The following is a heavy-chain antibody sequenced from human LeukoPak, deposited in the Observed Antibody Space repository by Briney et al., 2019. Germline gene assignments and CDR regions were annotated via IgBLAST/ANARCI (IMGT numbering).Heavy chain of an antibody. CDR1: GGSISSHY. CDR2: IYYSGST. J-gene: IGHJ6*03. Sequence: NPSETLSLTCTVSGGSISSHYWSWIRQPPGKGLEWIGYIYYSGSTNYNPSLKSRVTISVGTSKNQFSLKLSSVTAADTAVYYCARDRHYYYYMDVWGKGTTVTVSS. CDR3: ARDRHYYYYMDV. V-gene: IGHV4-59*11.